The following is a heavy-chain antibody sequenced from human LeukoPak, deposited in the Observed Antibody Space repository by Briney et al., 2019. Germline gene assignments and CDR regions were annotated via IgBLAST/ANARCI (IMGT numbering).Heavy chain of an antibody. CDR2: IYSGGST. V-gene: IGHV3-66*02. D-gene: IGHD2-21*02. J-gene: IGHJ4*02. CDR3: ARGGRVTPFDY. Sequence: GGSLRLSCAASGVTVSSNYMSWVRQAPGKGLEWVSVIYSGGSTYYADSVKGRFTISRDNSKNTLYLQMNSLRAEDTAVYYCARGGRVTPFDYWGQGTLVTVSS. CDR1: GVTVSSNY.